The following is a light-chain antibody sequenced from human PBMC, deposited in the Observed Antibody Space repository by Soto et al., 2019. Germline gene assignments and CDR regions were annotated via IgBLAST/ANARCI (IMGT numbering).Light chain of an antibody. Sequence: EIVLTQSPGTLSLSPGERATLSCRASQSVSSSFLAWYQQKPGQAPRLLIYGASNRATGIPDRCSGSGSGTDFTLTISRLEPEDFAVYYCQQYVTSPWAFGQGNKVAIE. CDR3: QQYVTSPWA. CDR2: GAS. CDR1: QSVSSSF. J-gene: IGKJ1*01. V-gene: IGKV3-20*01.